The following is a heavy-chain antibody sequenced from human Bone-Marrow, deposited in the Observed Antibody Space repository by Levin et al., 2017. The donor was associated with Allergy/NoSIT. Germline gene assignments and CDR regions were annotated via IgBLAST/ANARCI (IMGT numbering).Heavy chain of an antibody. Sequence: GGSLRLSCAASGFTFSSYWMHWVRQAPGKGLVWVSRINSDGSSTSYADSVKGRFTISRDNAKNTLYLQMNSLRAEDTAVYYCAREELGSDAFDIWGQGTMVTVSS. CDR2: INSDGSST. CDR1: GFTFSSYW. D-gene: IGHD7-27*01. V-gene: IGHV3-74*01. CDR3: AREELGSDAFDI. J-gene: IGHJ3*02.